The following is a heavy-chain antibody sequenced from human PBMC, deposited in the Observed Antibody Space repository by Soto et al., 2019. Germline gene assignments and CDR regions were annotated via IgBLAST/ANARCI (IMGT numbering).Heavy chain of an antibody. D-gene: IGHD3-10*01. Sequence: QVQLQESGPGLVKPSQTLSLTSTVSGGSISSGDDYWSWIRQPPGKGLEWIGYIYYSGGTYYNPSLKRRVTISVDTSKNQFSLKLSSVTAADTAVYYCARTMVRGVPIDYWGQGTLVTVSS. CDR1: GGSISSGDDY. CDR2: IYYSGGT. J-gene: IGHJ4*02. V-gene: IGHV4-30-4*01. CDR3: ARTMVRGVPIDY.